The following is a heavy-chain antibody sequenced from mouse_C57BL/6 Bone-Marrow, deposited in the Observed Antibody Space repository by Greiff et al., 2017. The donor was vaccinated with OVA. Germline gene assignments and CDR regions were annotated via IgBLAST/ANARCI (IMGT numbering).Heavy chain of an antibody. D-gene: IGHD3-2*02. J-gene: IGHJ2*01. CDR1: GFNIKDDY. V-gene: IGHV14-4*01. CDR3: TLDSSGPDY. CDR2: IDPENGDT. Sequence: EVQGVESGAELVRPGASVKLSCTASGFNIKDDYMHWVKQRPEQGLEWIGWIDPENGDTEYASKFQGKATITADTSSNTAYLQLSSLTSEDTAVYYCTLDSSGPDYWGQGTTLTVSS.